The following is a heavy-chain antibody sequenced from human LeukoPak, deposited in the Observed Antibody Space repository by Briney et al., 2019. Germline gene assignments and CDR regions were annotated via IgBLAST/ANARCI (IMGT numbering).Heavy chain of an antibody. V-gene: IGHV3-74*01. CDR2: INSDGSST. CDR1: GFTFSSYW. CDR3: AREYYYGSGSHEYYYGMDV. D-gene: IGHD3-10*01. J-gene: IGHJ6*04. Sequence: GGSLRLSCAASGFTFSSYWMHWVRQAPGKGLVWVSRINSDGSSTNYADSVKGRFTISRDNAKNTLYLQMNSLRAEDTAVYYCAREYYYGSGSHEYYYGMDVWGKGTTVTVSS.